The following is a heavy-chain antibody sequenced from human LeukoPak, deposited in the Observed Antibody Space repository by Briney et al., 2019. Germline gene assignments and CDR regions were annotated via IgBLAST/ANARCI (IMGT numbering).Heavy chain of an antibody. J-gene: IGHJ5*02. CDR1: GYSFTSYW. CDR3: ARHSYCSSTSCHPPGGP. D-gene: IGHD2-2*01. V-gene: IGHV5-51*01. CDR2: IYPGDSDT. Sequence: GESLKISCKGSGYSFTSYWIGWVRQMPGKGLEWMGIIYPGDSDTRYSPSFQGQVTISADKSISTAYLQWSSLKASDTAMYYCARHSYCSSTSCHPPGGPWGQGTLVTVSS.